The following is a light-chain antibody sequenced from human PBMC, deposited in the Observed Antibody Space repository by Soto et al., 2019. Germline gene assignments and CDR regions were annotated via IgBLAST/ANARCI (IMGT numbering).Light chain of an antibody. V-gene: IGKV1-5*01. Sequence: DIQMTQSPSTLSASVGDRVTITCRASQSISSWLAWYQQKPGKAPKLLIYDASSFESGVPSRFSGSVSGTEFTLTISSLQPDDFATYYCQQYNSYWTFGQGTKVDIK. CDR3: QQYNSYWT. CDR2: DAS. J-gene: IGKJ1*01. CDR1: QSISSW.